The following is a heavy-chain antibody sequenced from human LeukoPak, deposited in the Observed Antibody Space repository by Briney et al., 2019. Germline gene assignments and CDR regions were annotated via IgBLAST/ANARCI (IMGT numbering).Heavy chain of an antibody. Sequence: ASVKASCKASGYTFTGYYMHWVRQAPGQGLEWMGWINPNSGGTNYAQKFQGRVTMTRDTSISTAYMGLSRLRSDDTAVYYCARDGIAAAGTRNWFDPWGQGTLVTVSS. CDR3: ARDGIAAAGTRNWFDP. CDR2: INPNSGGT. D-gene: IGHD6-13*01. CDR1: GYTFTGYY. J-gene: IGHJ5*02. V-gene: IGHV1-2*02.